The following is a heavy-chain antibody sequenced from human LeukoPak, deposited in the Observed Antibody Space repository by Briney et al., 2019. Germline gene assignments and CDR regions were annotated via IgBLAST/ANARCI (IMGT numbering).Heavy chain of an antibody. CDR3: ARVRYGRYFDY. Sequence: TGGSLRLSCAASGFTFSSYGMHWVRQAPGKGLEWVAVISYDGSNKYYADSVKGRFTISRDNSKNTLYLQMNSLRAEDTAVYYCARVRYGRYFDYWGQGTLVTVSS. CDR1: GFTFSSYG. J-gene: IGHJ4*02. V-gene: IGHV3-30*19. D-gene: IGHD5-18*01. CDR2: ISYDGSNK.